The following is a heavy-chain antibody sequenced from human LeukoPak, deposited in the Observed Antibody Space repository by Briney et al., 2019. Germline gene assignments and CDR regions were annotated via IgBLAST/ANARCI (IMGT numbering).Heavy chain of an antibody. D-gene: IGHD5-18*01. J-gene: IGHJ4*02. CDR1: GYTFTSYG. Sequence: ASVKVSCKASGYTFTSYGISWVRQAPGQGLEWMGWINPNSGGTNYAQKFQGRVTMTRDTSISTAYMELSRLRSDDTAVYYCAREFVDTAMVTAELSIDYWGQGTLVTVSS. V-gene: IGHV1-2*02. CDR2: INPNSGGT. CDR3: AREFVDTAMVTAELSIDY.